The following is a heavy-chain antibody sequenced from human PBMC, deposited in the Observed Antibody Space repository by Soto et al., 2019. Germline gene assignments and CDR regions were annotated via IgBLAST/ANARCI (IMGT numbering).Heavy chain of an antibody. J-gene: IGHJ6*02. CDR2: ISYEGSNE. V-gene: IGHV3-30*18. Sequence: PGGSLRLSCAASGFTFSSYAMHWVRQAPGKGLDWVAVISYEGSNEHYADSVKGRITISRDNSKNTLYLQMNSLRVEDTAVYYCAKAGGVHGSGNYYNGYYYYGMDVWGQGTTVTVSS. D-gene: IGHD3-10*01. CDR1: GFTFSSYA. CDR3: AKAGGVHGSGNYYNGYYYYGMDV.